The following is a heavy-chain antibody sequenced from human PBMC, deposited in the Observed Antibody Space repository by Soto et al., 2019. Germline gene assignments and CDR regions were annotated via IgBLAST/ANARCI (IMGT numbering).Heavy chain of an antibody. CDR3: AKDRHWLVSGGFHY. V-gene: IGHV3-23*01. CDR1: GFTCSSYA. Sequence: GGSLRLACAASGFTCSSYAMSWARQAPGKGLEWVSAISGSGGSTYYADSVKGRFTISRDNSKNTLYLQMNSLRAEDTAVYYCAKDRHWLVSGGFHYWGQGALVTAAS. D-gene: IGHD6-19*01. J-gene: IGHJ4*02. CDR2: ISGSGGST.